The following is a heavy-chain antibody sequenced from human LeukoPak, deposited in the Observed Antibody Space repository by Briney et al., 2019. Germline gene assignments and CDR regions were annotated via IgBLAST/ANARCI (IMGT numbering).Heavy chain of an antibody. J-gene: IGHJ2*01. D-gene: IGHD6-13*01. Sequence: PSETLSLTCTVSGGSISSYYWSWIRQPPEKGLEWIGYIYYSGSTNYNPSLKSRVTISVDTSKNQFSLKLSSVTAADTAVYYCAKGQRIAAAGYFDLWGRGTLVTVSS. CDR3: AKGQRIAAAGYFDL. CDR2: IYYSGST. CDR1: GGSISSYY. V-gene: IGHV4-59*01.